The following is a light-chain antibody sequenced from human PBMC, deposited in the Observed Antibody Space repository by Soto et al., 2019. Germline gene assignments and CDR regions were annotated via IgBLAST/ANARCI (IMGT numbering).Light chain of an antibody. CDR2: DAS. Sequence: DIEMTQSPPSLSASVGDRLTMTCQASQDIRNHLNWYQQKPGKAPKLLIYDASYLETGVPSRFTGSGSGTDFTFTINSLQPEDIAGYYCQQYDNFPPALTFGGGTKVEIK. V-gene: IGKV1-33*01. J-gene: IGKJ4*01. CDR3: QQYDNFPPALT. CDR1: QDIRNH.